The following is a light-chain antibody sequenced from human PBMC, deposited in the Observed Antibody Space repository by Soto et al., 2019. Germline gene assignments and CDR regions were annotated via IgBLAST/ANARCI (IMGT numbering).Light chain of an antibody. Sequence: DIQMTQSPSTLSASVGDRVTITCRASQSISNWLAWYHQKPGKAPKLLIYKASSLESGVPSRFSGSGSGTEFTLTISSLQPDDFATYYCQQYNSSFGQGTKVEIK. CDR3: QQYNSS. CDR1: QSISNW. J-gene: IGKJ1*01. CDR2: KAS. V-gene: IGKV1-5*03.